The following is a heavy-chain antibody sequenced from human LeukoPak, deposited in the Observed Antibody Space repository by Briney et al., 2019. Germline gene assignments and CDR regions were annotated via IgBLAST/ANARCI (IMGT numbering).Heavy chain of an antibody. CDR2: INTDTGNP. CDR1: GYTFTNYA. V-gene: IGHV7-4-1*02. Sequence: ASVKVSCKASGYTFTNYAMNWVRQAPGQGLEWMGWINTDTGNPTYAQGFTRRLVFSLDTSASTAYLQISSLKAEDTAVYYCARTLFGDQYQLLHNWFDPWGQGALVTVSS. J-gene: IGHJ5*02. CDR3: ARTLFGDQYQLLHNWFDP. D-gene: IGHD2-2*01.